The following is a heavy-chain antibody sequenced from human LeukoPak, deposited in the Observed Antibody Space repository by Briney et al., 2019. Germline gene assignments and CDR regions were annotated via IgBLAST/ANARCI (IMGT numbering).Heavy chain of an antibody. Sequence: PSETLSLTCTVSGGSISSSSYYWGWIRQPPGKGLEWIGSIYYSGSTYYNPSLKSRVTISVDTSKNQFSLKLSSVTAADTAVYYCARSLLYGDYHDYWGQGTLVTVSS. CDR1: GGSISSSSYY. J-gene: IGHJ4*02. D-gene: IGHD4-17*01. CDR2: IYYSGST. V-gene: IGHV4-39*01. CDR3: ARSLLYGDYHDY.